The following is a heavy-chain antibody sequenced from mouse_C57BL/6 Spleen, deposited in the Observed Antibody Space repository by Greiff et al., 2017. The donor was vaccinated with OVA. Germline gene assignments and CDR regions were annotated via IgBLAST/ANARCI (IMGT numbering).Heavy chain of an antibody. CDR1: GYTFTDYN. Sequence: VHVKQSGPELVKPGASVKIPCKASGYTFTDYNMDWVKQSHGKSLEWIGDINPNNGGTIYNQKFKGKATLTVDKSSSTAYMELRSLTSEDTAVYYCARAITTVVAHWYFDVWGTGTTVTVSS. CDR2: INPNNGGT. D-gene: IGHD1-1*01. V-gene: IGHV1-18*01. CDR3: ARAITTVVAHWYFDV. J-gene: IGHJ1*03.